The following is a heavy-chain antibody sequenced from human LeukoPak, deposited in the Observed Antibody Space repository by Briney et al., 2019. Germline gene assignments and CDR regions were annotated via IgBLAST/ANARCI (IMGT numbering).Heavy chain of an antibody. V-gene: IGHV3-23*01. Sequence: HSGGSLRLSCAASGFTFSSYSMNWVRQAPGKGLEWVSAISGSGGSTYYADSVKGRFTISRDNSKNTLYLQMNSLRAEDTALYYCARAPGVRSYYYMDVWGKGTTVTVSS. CDR1: GFTFSSYS. D-gene: IGHD2-8*01. J-gene: IGHJ6*03. CDR2: ISGSGGST. CDR3: ARAPGVRSYYYMDV.